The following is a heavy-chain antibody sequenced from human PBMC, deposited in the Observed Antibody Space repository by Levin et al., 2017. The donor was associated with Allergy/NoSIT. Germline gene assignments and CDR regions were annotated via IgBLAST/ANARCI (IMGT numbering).Heavy chain of an antibody. D-gene: IGHD3-16*01. J-gene: IGHJ1*01. CDR3: TRDRSFMIPPDFQH. CDR1: GFTFGDYA. V-gene: IGHV3-49*03. CDR2: IRSKAYGGTT. Sequence: GGSLRLSCTASGFTFGDYAMSWFRQAPGKGLEWVGFIRSKAYGGTTEYAASVKGRFTISRDDSKSIAYLQMNSLKTEDTAVYYCTRDRSFMIPPDFQHWGQGTLVTVSS.